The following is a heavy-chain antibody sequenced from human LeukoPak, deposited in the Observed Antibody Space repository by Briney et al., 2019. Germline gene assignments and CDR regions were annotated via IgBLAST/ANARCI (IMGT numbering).Heavy chain of an antibody. CDR3: AKLPVSGPPDY. Sequence: GGSLRLSCAASGFTFSSYGMHWVRQAPGKGLEWVAVISYDGSNKYYADSVKGRFTISRDNSKNTLYLQMNSLRAEDTAVYYCAKLPVSGPPDYWSQGTLVTVSS. CDR1: GFTFSSYG. J-gene: IGHJ4*02. D-gene: IGHD2-15*01. CDR2: ISYDGSNK. V-gene: IGHV3-30*18.